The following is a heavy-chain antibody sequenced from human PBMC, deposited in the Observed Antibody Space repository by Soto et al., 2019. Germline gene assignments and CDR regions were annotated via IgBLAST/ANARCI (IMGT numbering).Heavy chain of an antibody. CDR3: ARAGTYGDTTSFDY. Sequence: PSETLSLTCTVSGGSISSGGYYWSWIRQHPGKGLEWIGYIYYSGSTYYTPSLKSRVTISVDTSKNQFSLKLSSVTAADTAVYYCARAGTYGDTTSFDYWGQGTLVTVSS. CDR2: IYYSGST. J-gene: IGHJ4*02. D-gene: IGHD4-17*01. V-gene: IGHV4-31*03. CDR1: GGSISSGGYY.